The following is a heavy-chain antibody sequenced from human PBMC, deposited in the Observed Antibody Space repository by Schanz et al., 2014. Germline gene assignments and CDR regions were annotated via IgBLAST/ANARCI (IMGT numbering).Heavy chain of an antibody. J-gene: IGHJ6*03. CDR1: GFTFNNFN. V-gene: IGHV3-7*03. CDR3: ARDHVATTDYDYFFYYLDV. D-gene: IGHD1-1*01. CDR2: IKQDGSEK. Sequence: EVQLVESGGGLVKPGGSLRLSCAASGFTFNNFNMNWVRQAPGKGLEWVANIKQDGSEKYYVDSVKGRFTTSRDNAKNSLYLQMNSLRAEDTAVYYCARDHVATTDYDYFFYYLDVWATGITVIVSS.